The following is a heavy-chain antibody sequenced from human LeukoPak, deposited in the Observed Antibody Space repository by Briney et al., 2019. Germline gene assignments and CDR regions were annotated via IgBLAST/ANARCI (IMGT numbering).Heavy chain of an antibody. CDR1: GGSISSCY. V-gene: IGHV4-4*07. CDR3: ARGDIAARLDY. D-gene: IGHD6-6*01. Sequence: PSGTLSLTCTVSGGSISSCYWSWIRQPAGKGLEWIGRIYTSGSTNYNPSLKSRVTMSVDTSKNQFSLKLSSVTAADTAVYYCARGDIAARLDYWGQGTLVTVSS. CDR2: IYTSGST. J-gene: IGHJ4*02.